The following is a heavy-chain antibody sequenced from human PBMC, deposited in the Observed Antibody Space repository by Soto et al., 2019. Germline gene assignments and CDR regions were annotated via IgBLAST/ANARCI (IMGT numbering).Heavy chain of an antibody. V-gene: IGHV3-74*01. CDR1: GFTFSSYW. CDR2: INSDGSST. CDR3: ARGHAQLLRAGSDYNEYYYYGMDV. D-gene: IGHD3-10*01. J-gene: IGHJ6*02. Sequence: EVQLVESGGGLVQPGGSLRLSCAASGFTFSSYWMHWVRQAPGKGLVWVSRINSDGSSTSYADSVKGRFTISRDNAKNRLYRQTNRLRAEDTAVDYCARGHAQLLRAGSDYNEYYYYGMDVWGQGTTDTVSS.